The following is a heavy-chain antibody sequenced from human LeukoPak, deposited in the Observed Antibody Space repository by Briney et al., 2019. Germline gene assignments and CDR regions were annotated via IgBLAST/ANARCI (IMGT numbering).Heavy chain of an antibody. J-gene: IGHJ4*02. V-gene: IGHV3-48*03. CDR3: ASSAGRNLFDN. Sequence: GGSLRLSCAASGFTFSSYEMNWVRQAPGKGLEWVSYIDNSGDTIYYSDSVKGRFTISRDNAKNSLYLQMNSLRAEDTAVYYCASSAGRNLFDNWGQGTLVTVSS. CDR2: IDNSGDTI. D-gene: IGHD1-26*01. CDR1: GFTFSSYE.